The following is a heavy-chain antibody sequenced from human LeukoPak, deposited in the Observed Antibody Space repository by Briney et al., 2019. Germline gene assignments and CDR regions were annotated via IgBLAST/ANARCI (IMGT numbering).Heavy chain of an antibody. CDR3: ARSQNPKGLAVAGPFDY. J-gene: IGHJ4*02. V-gene: IGHV1-46*01. CDR1: GYTLTDYY. Sequence: ASVKVSCKASGYTLTDYYLHWVRQAPGQGLEWMGLINPSGGYTSYAQRFQGRVTMTTDTSASTVNMEVSSLRSEDTAVYYCARSQNPKGLAVAGPFDYWGQGTPVTVSS. D-gene: IGHD6-19*01. CDR2: INPSGGYT.